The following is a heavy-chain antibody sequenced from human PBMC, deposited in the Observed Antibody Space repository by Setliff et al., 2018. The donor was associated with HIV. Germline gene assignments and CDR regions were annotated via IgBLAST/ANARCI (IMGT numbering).Heavy chain of an antibody. J-gene: IGHJ6*02. D-gene: IGHD1-20*01. Sequence: SETLSLTCAVSGYSISSGYYWGWIRQPPGKGLEWIGSIYHSGNTYYNPSLKSRVTISVDTSKNQFSLKLSSVTAADTAVYYCARQYNRQYGMDVWGQGTTVTVSS. V-gene: IGHV4-38-2*01. CDR1: GYSISSGYY. CDR2: IYHSGNT. CDR3: ARQYNRQYGMDV.